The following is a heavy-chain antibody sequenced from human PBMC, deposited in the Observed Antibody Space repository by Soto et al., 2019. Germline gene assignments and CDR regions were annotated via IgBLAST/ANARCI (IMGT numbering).Heavy chain of an antibody. J-gene: IGHJ3*02. D-gene: IGHD5-12*01. Sequence: QVQLVQSGAEVKKPGASVKVSCKASGYTFTSYYMHLVRQAPGPGLEGMGIINPSGGSTSYAQKFQSRVKMTRETSTSTVYMELSSLRSEETAAYYCARGFRGVASGYAFDSWGQGTMVTVSS. CDR2: INPSGGST. CDR1: GYTFTSYY. CDR3: ARGFRGVASGYAFDS. V-gene: IGHV1-46*03.